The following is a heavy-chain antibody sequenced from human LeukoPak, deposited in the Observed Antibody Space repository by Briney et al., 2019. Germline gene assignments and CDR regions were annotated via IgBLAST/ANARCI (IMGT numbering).Heavy chain of an antibody. Sequence: SETLSLTCAVSGGPISSSNWWSWVRQPPGKGLEWIGEIYHSGSTNYNPSLKSRVTISVDKSKNQFSLKLSSVTAADTAVYYCAREGDIAAAGTFDYWGQGTLVTVSS. D-gene: IGHD6-13*01. CDR2: IYHSGST. V-gene: IGHV4-4*02. CDR3: AREGDIAAAGTFDY. J-gene: IGHJ4*02. CDR1: GGPISSSNW.